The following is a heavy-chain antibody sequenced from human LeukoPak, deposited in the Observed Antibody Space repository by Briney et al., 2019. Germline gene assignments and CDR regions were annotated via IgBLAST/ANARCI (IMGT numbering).Heavy chain of an antibody. CDR3: ARGGGLDV. CDR1: GFIFDDYA. D-gene: IGHD3-16*01. J-gene: IGHJ6*02. Sequence: GGSLRLSCAASGFIFDDYAMHWVRQAPGKGLEWVSGISWSSDNIGYADSVKGRFTISRDNAKNSLYLQMSNLRAEDTAVYFCARGGGLDVWGQGATVTVSS. V-gene: IGHV3-9*01. CDR2: ISWSSDNI.